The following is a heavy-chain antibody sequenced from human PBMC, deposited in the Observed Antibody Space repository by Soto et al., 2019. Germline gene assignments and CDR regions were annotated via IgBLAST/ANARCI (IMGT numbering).Heavy chain of an antibody. Sequence: SETLSLTCTVSGGSVSSSSYYWSWIRQPPGKGLEWIGYIYYSGSTNYNPSLKSRVTISVDTSKNQFSLNLNSVTPADTAVYFCAREDYGDYVDSWGQGTLVTVSS. D-gene: IGHD4-17*01. CDR2: IYYSGST. CDR3: AREDYGDYVDS. CDR1: GGSVSSSSYY. J-gene: IGHJ4*02. V-gene: IGHV4-61*01.